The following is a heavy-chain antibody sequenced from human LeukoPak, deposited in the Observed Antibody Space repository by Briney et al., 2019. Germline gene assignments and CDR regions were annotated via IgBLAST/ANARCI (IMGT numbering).Heavy chain of an antibody. CDR3: ARDAYTSGADY. D-gene: IGHD3-16*01. Sequence: DSVTVSCTASGYTFSSYGISWVRQAPGQGLEWMGWISVYNGNTNNIQKLQGRVTMTRDTSTNTAYMELRSLRSDDTAVYYCARDAYTSGADYWGQGTLVTVSS. V-gene: IGHV1-18*01. J-gene: IGHJ4*02. CDR2: ISVYNGNT. CDR1: GYTFSSYG.